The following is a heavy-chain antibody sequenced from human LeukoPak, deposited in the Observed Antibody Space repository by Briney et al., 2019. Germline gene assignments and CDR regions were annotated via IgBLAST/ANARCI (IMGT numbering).Heavy chain of an antibody. Sequence: SQTLSLTCTVSGGSISSGSYYWSWIRQPAGKGLEWIGRIYTSGSTNYNPSLKSRVTISVDTSKNQFSLKLSSVTAADTAVYYCARNPTVVTPADYWGQGTLVTVSS. D-gene: IGHD4-23*01. CDR1: GGSISSGSYY. CDR3: ARNPTVVTPADY. J-gene: IGHJ4*02. CDR2: IYTSGST. V-gene: IGHV4-61*02.